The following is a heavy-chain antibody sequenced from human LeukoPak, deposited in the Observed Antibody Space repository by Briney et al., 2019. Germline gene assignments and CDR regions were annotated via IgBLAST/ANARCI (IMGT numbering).Heavy chain of an antibody. D-gene: IGHD2-15*01. CDR1: GGSISSYY. J-gene: IGHJ5*02. CDR2: IYYSGRT. V-gene: IGHV4-59*01. Sequence: SETLSLTCTVSGGSISSYYWSWIRQPPGKGLEWIGYIYYSGRTNYNPSLKSRVSISVDTSKNQFSLKLSSVTAADTAVYYCARGDWGYCSGGSCPNWFDPWGQGTLVTVSS. CDR3: ARGDWGYCSGGSCPNWFDP.